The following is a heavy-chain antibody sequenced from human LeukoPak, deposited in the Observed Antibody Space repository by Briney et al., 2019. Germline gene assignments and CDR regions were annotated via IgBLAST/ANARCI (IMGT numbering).Heavy chain of an antibody. J-gene: IGHJ4*02. Sequence: PGGSLRLSCAASGLTFSSYSMNWVRQAPGKGLEWVSSISSSSSYIYYADSVKGRFTISRDNAKNSLYLQMNSLRAEDTAVYYCARDRGALRFLEWLFDYWGQGTLVTVSS. CDR1: GLTFSSYS. CDR2: ISSSSSYI. V-gene: IGHV3-21*01. D-gene: IGHD3-3*01. CDR3: ARDRGALRFLEWLFDY.